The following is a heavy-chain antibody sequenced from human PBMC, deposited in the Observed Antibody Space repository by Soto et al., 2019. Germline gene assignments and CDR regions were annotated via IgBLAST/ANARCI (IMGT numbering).Heavy chain of an antibody. Sequence: SETLSLTCAVYGGSFSGYYWSWIRQPPGKGLEWIGEINHSGSTNYNPSLKSRVTISVDTSKNQFSLKLSSVTAAGTAVYYCARGPTGDRIKKGSFDYWGQGTLVTVSS. CDR2: INHSGST. J-gene: IGHJ4*02. V-gene: IGHV4-34*01. D-gene: IGHD7-27*01. CDR3: ARGPTGDRIKKGSFDY. CDR1: GGSFSGYY.